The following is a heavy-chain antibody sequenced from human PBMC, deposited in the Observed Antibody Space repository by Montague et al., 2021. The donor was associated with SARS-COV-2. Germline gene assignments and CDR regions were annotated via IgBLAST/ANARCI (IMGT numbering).Heavy chain of an antibody. V-gene: IGHV3-7*01. D-gene: IGHD2-21*01. Sequence: SLRLSCAASGFTFSDYWMIWIRQAPGKGLEWVANIRHDGSLKYLTGSVKGRFTISRDNAKKSLYLQMNSLRVEDTAIYYCARDHDYHVGDNYYDAFDIWGQGTMVAVSS. CDR3: ARDHDYHVGDNYYDAFDI. CDR1: GFTFSDYW. J-gene: IGHJ3*02. CDR2: IRHDGSLK.